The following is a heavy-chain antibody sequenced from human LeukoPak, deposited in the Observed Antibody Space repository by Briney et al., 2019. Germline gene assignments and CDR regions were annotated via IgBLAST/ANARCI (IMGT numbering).Heavy chain of an antibody. D-gene: IGHD3-10*01. Sequence: GGSLRLSCAASGFTFDDYAMHWVRQAPGKGLECVSLISEDGGKTHYADSVKGRFTISRDNTKNSLYLQMNSLRTEDTALYYCAKDFYYGSGSVDYWGQGTLVTVSS. CDR2: ISEDGGKT. J-gene: IGHJ4*02. V-gene: IGHV3-43*02. CDR3: AKDFYYGSGSVDY. CDR1: GFTFDDYA.